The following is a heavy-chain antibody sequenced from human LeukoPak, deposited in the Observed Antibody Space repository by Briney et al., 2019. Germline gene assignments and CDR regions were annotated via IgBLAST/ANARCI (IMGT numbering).Heavy chain of an antibody. J-gene: IGHJ4*02. CDR2: IYYSGST. V-gene: IGHV4-39*07. Sequence: SETLSLTCTVSGGSISSSSYYWGWIRQPPGKGLEWIGSIYYSGSTYYNPSLKSRVTISVDTSKNQFSLKLSSVTAADTAVYYCARMRMRDYYDFLPTYYFDYWGQGTLVTVSS. CDR1: GGSISSSSYY. CDR3: ARMRMRDYYDFLPTYYFDY. D-gene: IGHD3-22*01.